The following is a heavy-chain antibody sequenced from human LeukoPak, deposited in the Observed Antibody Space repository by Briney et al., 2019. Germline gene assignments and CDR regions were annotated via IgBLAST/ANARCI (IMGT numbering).Heavy chain of an antibody. Sequence: GGSLRLSCAASGFTFRHYGMHWVRQAPGKGLEWVTFIQSDGNNKYYADSLKGRFTISRDNSENTLYLQMNSLRAEDTAVYYCARDGVASLDVWGKGTTVTVSS. CDR3: ARDGVASLDV. CDR2: IQSDGNNK. V-gene: IGHV3-30*02. J-gene: IGHJ6*04. D-gene: IGHD2-15*01. CDR1: GFTFRHYG.